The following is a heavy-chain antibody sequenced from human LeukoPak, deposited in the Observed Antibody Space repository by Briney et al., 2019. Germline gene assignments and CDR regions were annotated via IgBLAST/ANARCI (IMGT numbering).Heavy chain of an antibody. D-gene: IGHD6-6*01. Sequence: GGSLRLSCAASGFTFSSYWMSWVRQAPGGGLEGGANIKQDGSEKYYVDSVKGRFTISRDNAKNSLYLQMNSLRAEDTAVYYCARDLAARPPWFDPWGQGTLVTVSS. J-gene: IGHJ5*02. CDR2: IKQDGSEK. CDR1: GFTFSSYW. V-gene: IGHV3-7*01. CDR3: ARDLAARPPWFDP.